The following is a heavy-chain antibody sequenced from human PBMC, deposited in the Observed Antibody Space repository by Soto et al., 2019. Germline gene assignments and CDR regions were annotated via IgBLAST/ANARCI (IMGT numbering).Heavy chain of an antibody. J-gene: IGHJ4*02. V-gene: IGHV4-30-4*01. D-gene: IGHD1-26*01. Sequence: PSETLSLTCTVSGGSISSGDYYWSWIRQPPGKGLEWIGYIYNSGSTYYNPSLRSRVTISVDTSKNQFSLKLSSVTAADTAVYYCARASLGGSYSGYYFDYWGQGTLVTVSS. CDR2: IYNSGST. CDR1: GGSISSGDYY. CDR3: ARASLGGSYSGYYFDY.